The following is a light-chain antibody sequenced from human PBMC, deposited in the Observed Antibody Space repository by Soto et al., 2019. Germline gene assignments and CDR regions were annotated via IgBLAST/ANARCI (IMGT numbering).Light chain of an antibody. Sequence: QSALTQPASVSGSPGQSITISCTGTSSDVGGYNYVSWYQQHPGKAPKPMIYEVSNRPSGVSNRFSGSKSGNTASLTISGLQAEDEADYYCSSYTSSSTLGVFGGGTQLTVL. V-gene: IGLV2-14*01. CDR1: SSDVGGYNY. CDR3: SSYTSSSTLGV. J-gene: IGLJ2*01. CDR2: EVS.